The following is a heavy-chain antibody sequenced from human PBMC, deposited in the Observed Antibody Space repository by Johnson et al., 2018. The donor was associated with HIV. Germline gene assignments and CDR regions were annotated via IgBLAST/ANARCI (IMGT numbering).Heavy chain of an antibody. D-gene: IGHD6-6*01. CDR2: ILYDGSHK. V-gene: IGHV3-33*01. CDR1: GFTFSSYG. CDR3: ARHSTSSTMGAFDI. J-gene: IGHJ3*02. Sequence: QVQLVESGGGVVQPGRSLRLSCAASGFTFSSYGMHWVRQAPGKGLEWVAVILYDGSHKYYAESVKGRFTISRDNSKNTLYLQMNSLRAEDTAVYYCARHSTSSTMGAFDIWGQGTMVTVSS.